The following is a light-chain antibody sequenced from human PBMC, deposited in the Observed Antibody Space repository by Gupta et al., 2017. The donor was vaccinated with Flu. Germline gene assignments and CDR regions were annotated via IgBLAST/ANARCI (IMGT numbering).Light chain of an antibody. CDR1: TANIGSNF. CDR3: ATWDDSLSEWV. CDR2: RND. J-gene: IGLJ3*02. Sequence: QSVLTQPPSASGTPGQTVTISCSGSTANIGSNFVFWYQQLPGTAPRLLIYRNDQRPSGVPDRFSGSKSGTSASLAISGLRSEDEADYYCATWDDSLSEWVFGGGTKLTVL. V-gene: IGLV1-47*01.